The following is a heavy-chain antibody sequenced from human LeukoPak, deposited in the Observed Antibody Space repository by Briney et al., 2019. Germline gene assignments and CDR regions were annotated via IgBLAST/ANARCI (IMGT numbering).Heavy chain of an antibody. D-gene: IGHD2-8*02. CDR1: GDSVSSNSAA. CDR3: VRDFLYGWLVTSYYGMDV. V-gene: IGHV6-1*01. CDR2: TYYRSKWYN. J-gene: IGHJ6*02. Sequence: SQTLSLTCAVSGDSVSSNSAAWNWIRQSPSRGLEWLGRTYYRSKWYNDYAVSVKSRITINPDTSKNQFSLQLNSVTPEDTAVYYCVRDFLYGWLVTSYYGMDVWGQGTTVTVSS.